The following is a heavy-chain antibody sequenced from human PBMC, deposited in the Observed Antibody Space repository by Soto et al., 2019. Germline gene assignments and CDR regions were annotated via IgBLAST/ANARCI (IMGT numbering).Heavy chain of an antibody. D-gene: IGHD6-13*01. J-gene: IGHJ4*02. CDR3: AAGEASSRNLAPYYLDF. CDR2: IHYSGTT. Sequence: TLSLTCTVPGGSMRNYFWTWIRQPPGKGLEWIGYIHYSGTTSFFPSYNPSLRSRVTISEDTSKNQFSLKLLSVTTADTAVYFCAAGEASSRNLAPYYLDFWGQGTLVTVSS. V-gene: IGHV4-59*01. CDR1: GGSMRNYF.